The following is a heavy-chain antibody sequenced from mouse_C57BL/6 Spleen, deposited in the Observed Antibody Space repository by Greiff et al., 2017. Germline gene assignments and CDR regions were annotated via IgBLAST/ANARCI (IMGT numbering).Heavy chain of an antibody. CDR1: GFTFSDYG. CDR3: ARDHYSNYPSR. V-gene: IGHV5-17*01. Sequence: EVQVVESGGGLVKPGGSLKLSCAASGFTFSDYGMHWVRQAPEKGLEWVAYISSGSSTIYYADTVKGRFTISRDNAKNTLLLQMTSLRYEDTAMYYCARDHYSNYPSRWGQGTTLTVSS. J-gene: IGHJ2*01. CDR2: ISSGSSTI. D-gene: IGHD2-5*01.